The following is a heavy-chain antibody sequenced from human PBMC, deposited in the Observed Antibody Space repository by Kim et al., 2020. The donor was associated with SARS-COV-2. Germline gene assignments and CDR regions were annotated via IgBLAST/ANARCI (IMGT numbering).Heavy chain of an antibody. D-gene: IGHD3-10*01. CDR3: AAGGRFTQILFQFDY. V-gene: IGHV4-59*13. CDR2: IYYSGST. Sequence: SETLSLTCTVSGGSISSYYWSWIRQPPGKGLEWIGYIYYSGSTNYNPSLKSRVTISVDTSKNQFSLKLSSVTAADTAVYYCAAGGRFTQILFQFDYWGQG. J-gene: IGHJ4*02. CDR1: GGSISSYY.